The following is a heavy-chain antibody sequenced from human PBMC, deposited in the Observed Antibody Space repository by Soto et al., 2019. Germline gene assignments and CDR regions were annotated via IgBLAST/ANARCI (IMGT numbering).Heavy chain of an antibody. Sequence: ASVKVSCKTSGYTFNTYGINWVRQAPGQGLELMGWISAYDGKTTYAEKFQGRVTLTTDTSTSTAYMELRSLRSDDTAVYYCARVIRDNWNYFGGMDVWGQGTTVTVSS. J-gene: IGHJ6*02. V-gene: IGHV1-18*01. CDR1: GYTFNTYG. CDR2: ISAYDGKT. CDR3: ARVIRDNWNYFGGMDV. D-gene: IGHD1-7*01.